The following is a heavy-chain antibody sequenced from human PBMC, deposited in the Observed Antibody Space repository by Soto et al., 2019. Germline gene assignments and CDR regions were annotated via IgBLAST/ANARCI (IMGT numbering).Heavy chain of an antibody. CDR3: AKDWNDANYDYGTDV. V-gene: IGHV3-30*18. Sequence: GWSLRLSCVASVFVFSSFGMHLVRQAPGKGLEWVAFISHDGSKKKFVDSVKGRFTISRGDSGNTLYLQMNSLRDDDTAVYFCAKDWNDANYDYGTDVGGQGTTVTVSS. J-gene: IGHJ6*02. CDR1: VFVFSSFG. D-gene: IGHD1-1*01. CDR2: ISHDGSKK.